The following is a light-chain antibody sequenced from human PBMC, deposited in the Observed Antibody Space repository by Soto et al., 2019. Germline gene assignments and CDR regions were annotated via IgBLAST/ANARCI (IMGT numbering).Light chain of an antibody. V-gene: IGKV3-15*01. Sequence: EVVLTQSPATLSLSPGERVTLSCRASQSVSSSHLAWYQHKPGQAPRLLIYGASTRATDIPATFTGSGSGTEFTLTISSLESEDIEVYYCQQYNKWPQTFGQGTKVDIK. CDR3: QQYNKWPQT. J-gene: IGKJ1*01. CDR1: QSVSSSH. CDR2: GAS.